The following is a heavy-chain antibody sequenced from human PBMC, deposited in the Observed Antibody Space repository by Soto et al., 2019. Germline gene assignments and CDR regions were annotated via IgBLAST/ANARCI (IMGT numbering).Heavy chain of an antibody. Sequence: ESGGGLVQPGGSLRLSCAASGFTVTKFYITWVRQAPGKGLEWVSVIYSTGVTDSADSVKGRFSISRDNSKNTVYLQMSSLRADDTAVYYCARYGDGFYGMDVWGQGTTVTVSS. CDR2: IYSTGVT. CDR1: GFTVTKFY. V-gene: IGHV3-66*01. J-gene: IGHJ6*02. D-gene: IGHD4-17*01. CDR3: ARYGDGFYGMDV.